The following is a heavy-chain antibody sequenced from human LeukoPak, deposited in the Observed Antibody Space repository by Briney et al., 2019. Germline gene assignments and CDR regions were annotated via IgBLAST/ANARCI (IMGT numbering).Heavy chain of an antibody. Sequence: GGSLRLSCAASGFTFSSYAMSWVRQAPGKGLEWDSYISSSGSTIYYADSVKGRFTISRDNAKNSLYLQMNSLRAEDTAVYYCAKGGLGRYYYGMDVWGQGTTVTVSS. D-gene: IGHD3/OR15-3a*01. CDR1: GFTFSSYA. V-gene: IGHV3-48*04. CDR3: AKGGLGRYYYGMDV. CDR2: ISSSGSTI. J-gene: IGHJ6*02.